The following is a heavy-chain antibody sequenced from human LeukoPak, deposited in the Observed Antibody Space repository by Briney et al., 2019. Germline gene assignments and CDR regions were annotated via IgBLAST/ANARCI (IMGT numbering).Heavy chain of an antibody. CDR3: ARGRIAAAGFDS. Sequence: GGSLRLSCAASGFTFSSYSMNWVRQAPGKGLEWVSSISSSSSYIYYADSVKGRFTISRDNAKNSLYLQMNSLRAEDTAVYYCARGRIAAAGFDSWGQGTLVTVSS. CDR1: GFTFSSYS. V-gene: IGHV3-21*01. D-gene: IGHD6-13*01. CDR2: ISSSSSYI. J-gene: IGHJ4*02.